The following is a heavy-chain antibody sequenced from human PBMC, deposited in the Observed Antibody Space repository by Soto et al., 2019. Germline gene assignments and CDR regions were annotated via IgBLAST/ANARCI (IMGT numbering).Heavy chain of an antibody. D-gene: IGHD1-26*01. CDR2: IVPMLGTP. V-gene: IGHV1-69*01. CDR3: ASNGTYSSSLRQDSGMDG. Sequence: QVQLVQSGAEVKEPGSSVRVSCKASGGTFDNFIMNWVRQTPGQGLEWMGGIVPMLGTPTYAEKFKGRVRFSASVSTSKMYVEVTSLRSEDTAIYDCASNGTYSSSLRQDSGMDGWGQGTTVNVSS. J-gene: IGHJ6*02. CDR1: GGTFDNFI.